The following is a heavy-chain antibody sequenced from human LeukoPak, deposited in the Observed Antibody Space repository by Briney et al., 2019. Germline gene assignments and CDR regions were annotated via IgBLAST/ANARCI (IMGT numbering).Heavy chain of an antibody. CDR2: TYYRSKWYN. CDR1: GDSVSSKNGA. Sequence: SQTLSLTRVVSGDSVSSKNGAWHWIRQSPSRGLEWLGRTYYRSKWYNDYAESMEGRMTISQDTSKNQYSLHLNSVTPDDTAVYYCARDFGTTGWHTFDYWGQGTLVTVSS. J-gene: IGHJ4*02. D-gene: IGHD6-19*01. CDR3: ARDFGTTGWHTFDY. V-gene: IGHV6-1*01.